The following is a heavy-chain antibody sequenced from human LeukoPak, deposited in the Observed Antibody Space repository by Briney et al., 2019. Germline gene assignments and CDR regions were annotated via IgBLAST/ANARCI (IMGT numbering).Heavy chain of an antibody. D-gene: IGHD6-19*01. CDR1: GYTFTSYG. V-gene: IGHV1-18*01. J-gene: IGHJ6*02. Sequence: ASVKVSCKASGYTFTSYGISWLRQAPGQGLEWMGWISAYNGNTNYAQKLQGRVTITTDTSTSTDYMDLRSLRSDDAAVYYCAGGVAVARYGMDVWGQGTTVTVSS. CDR3: AGGVAVARYGMDV. CDR2: ISAYNGNT.